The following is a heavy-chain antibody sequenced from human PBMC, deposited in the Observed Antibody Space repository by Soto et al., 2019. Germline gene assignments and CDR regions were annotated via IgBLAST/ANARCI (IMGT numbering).Heavy chain of an antibody. CDR1: GFTFSSRW. V-gene: IGHV3-74*01. CDR3: ARGTQTTVTTRLFDC. J-gene: IGHJ4*02. Sequence: EVQLVESGGGLVQTGGSLRLSCAASGFTFSSRWMHWVRQAPGKGLVWVSRINSDGTTITYADSVKGRFTISRDNAKNTLYLQMNSLRAEDTVVYYCARGTQTTVTTRLFDCWGQGTLVTVS. CDR2: INSDGTTI. D-gene: IGHD4-17*01.